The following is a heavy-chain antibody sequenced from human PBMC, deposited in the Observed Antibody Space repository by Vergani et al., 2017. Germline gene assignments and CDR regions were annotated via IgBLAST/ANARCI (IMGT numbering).Heavy chain of an antibody. Sequence: ELPLVESGGSFVQPGGSLTLSCAASGSTVSGNYMTWVRQAPGKGLDGDSHLYSGDETYYADSVKGRVTISRDTSKNTLHLQTNNLRVEDTAGYDCARGNYYGSGTYVDPWGQGTLVTVSS. V-gene: IGHV3-66*02. CDR3: ARGNYYGSGTYVDP. CDR2: LYSGDET. J-gene: IGHJ5*02. D-gene: IGHD3-10*01. CDR1: GSTVSGNY.